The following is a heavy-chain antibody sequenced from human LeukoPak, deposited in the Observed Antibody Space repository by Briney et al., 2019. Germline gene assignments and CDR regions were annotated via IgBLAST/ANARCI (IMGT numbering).Heavy chain of an antibody. Sequence: ASVKVSCKASGCTFSSYAISWVRQAPGQGLEWMGRIIPILGIANYAQKFQGRVTITADKSTSTAYMELSSLRSEDTAVYYCAREELEGGGYYGMDVWGQGTTVTVSS. D-gene: IGHD1-1*01. V-gene: IGHV1-69*04. J-gene: IGHJ6*02. CDR1: GCTFSSYA. CDR2: IIPILGIA. CDR3: AREELEGGGYYGMDV.